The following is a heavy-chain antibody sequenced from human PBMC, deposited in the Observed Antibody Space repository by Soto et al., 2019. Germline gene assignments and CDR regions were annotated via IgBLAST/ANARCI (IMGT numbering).Heavy chain of an antibody. CDR1: GGSISSGGYS. CDR2: IYHSGST. V-gene: IGHV4-30-2*01. J-gene: IGHJ5*02. D-gene: IGHD2-2*01. CDR3: SRVPDR. Sequence: SETLSLTCAVSGGSISSGGYSWSWIRQPPGKGLEWIGYIYHSGSTYYNPSFKSRVTISVDRSKNQFSLKLSSVTAADTAVYYCSRVPDRWGQGTLVTVSS.